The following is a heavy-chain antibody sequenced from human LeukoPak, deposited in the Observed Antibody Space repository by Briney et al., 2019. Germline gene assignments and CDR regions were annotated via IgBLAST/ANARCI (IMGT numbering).Heavy chain of an antibody. V-gene: IGHV4-59*11. J-gene: IGHJ3*01. CDR2: VSYTGRT. CDR1: GGSLSGHY. D-gene: IGHD2-21*01. Sequence: SETLSLTCTVSGGSLSGHYWSWIRQPPGKRLEWIGYVSYTGRTKYNPSLQSRVTISIDTSKSQFSLKLTSVTSADTAVYSCARLLDNDIGGDPGTFDVWGQGTTVIVSS. CDR3: ARLLDNDIGGDPGTFDV.